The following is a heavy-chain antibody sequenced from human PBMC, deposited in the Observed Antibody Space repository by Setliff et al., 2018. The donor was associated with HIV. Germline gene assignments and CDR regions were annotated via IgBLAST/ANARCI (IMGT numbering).Heavy chain of an antibody. Sequence: GGSLRLHCAASGFTFSTYWMHWVRQAPGKGLVWVSHINNYGRKTTYADYVKGRFTVSRDNAKNTLYLQMNSLRAEDTAVYYCARVASGYDYGWLDPWGQGTLVTVSS. CDR1: GFTFSTYW. CDR3: ARVASGYDYGWLDP. J-gene: IGHJ5*02. CDR2: INNYGRKT. V-gene: IGHV3-74*03. D-gene: IGHD5-12*01.